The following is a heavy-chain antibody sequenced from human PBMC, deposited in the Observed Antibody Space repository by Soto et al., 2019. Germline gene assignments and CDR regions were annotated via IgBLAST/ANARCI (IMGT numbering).Heavy chain of an antibody. Sequence: ASVKVSCKASGYSLTSYHINWVRQAPGQGLEWMGKINPNGGSATYAQKFQGRVTMTTDTSTNTVYMELSSLRSEDTAMYFCARDPGQWLDNWG. D-gene: IGHD6-19*01. CDR2: INPNGGSA. CDR1: GYSLTSYH. J-gene: IGHJ4*01. CDR3: ARDPGQWLDN. V-gene: IGHV1-46*03.